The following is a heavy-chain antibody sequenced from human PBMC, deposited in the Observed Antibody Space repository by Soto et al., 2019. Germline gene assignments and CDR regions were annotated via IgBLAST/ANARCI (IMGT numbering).Heavy chain of an antibody. Sequence: SETLSLTCTVSGGSISSYYWSWIRQPPGKGLEWIGYIYYSGSTNYNPSLKSRVTISVDTSKNQFSLKLSSVTAADTAVYYCAFCIAARRRYYFDYWGQGTXVTVSS. CDR3: AFCIAARRRYYFDY. D-gene: IGHD6-6*01. V-gene: IGHV4-59*01. J-gene: IGHJ4*02. CDR2: IYYSGST. CDR1: GGSISSYY.